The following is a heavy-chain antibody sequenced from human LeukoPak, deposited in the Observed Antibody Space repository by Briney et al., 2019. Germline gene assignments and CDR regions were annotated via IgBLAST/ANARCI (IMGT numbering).Heavy chain of an antibody. V-gene: IGHV3-11*05. CDR2: ISSSSSYT. CDR1: GFTFSDYY. Sequence: GGSLRLSCAASGFTFSDYYMSWIRQAPGKGLEWVSYISSSSSYTNYADSVKGRFTISRDNSKNTLYLQMNSLRAEDTALYYCAKAPPYSSGWFQYYFDYWGQATLVTVSS. CDR3: AKAPPYSSGWFQYYFDY. D-gene: IGHD6-19*01. J-gene: IGHJ4*02.